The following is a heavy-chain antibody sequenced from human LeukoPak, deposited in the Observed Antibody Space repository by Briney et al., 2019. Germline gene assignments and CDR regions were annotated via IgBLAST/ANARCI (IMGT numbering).Heavy chain of an antibody. CDR1: GGTFSSYA. J-gene: IGHJ6*02. CDR2: IIPILGIA. Sequence: SVKVSCKASGGTFSSYAISWVRQAPGQGLEWMGRIIPILGIANYAQKFQGRVTMTTDTSTSTAYMELRSLRSDDTAVYYCARNHYDFWSGYYIRSYYYYYGMDVWGQGTTVTVSS. CDR3: ARNHYDFWSGYYIRSYYYYYGMDV. D-gene: IGHD3-3*01. V-gene: IGHV1-69*04.